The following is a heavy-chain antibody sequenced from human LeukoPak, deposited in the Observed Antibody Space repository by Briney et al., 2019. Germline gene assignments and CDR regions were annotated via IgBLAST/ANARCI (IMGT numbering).Heavy chain of an antibody. CDR1: GGSIRSSNW. D-gene: IGHD2-21*02. CDR2: TYHRRST. J-gene: IGHJ4*02. Sequence: PETLPLTCAVCGGSIRSSNWWRWVRQRPGKGLEWIGETYHRRSTNYHPSLKSRFTISVDKSKNPFSLKLSSVTAADTAVYYCARVRHVVVTAIIDYWGQGTLVTVSS. CDR3: ARVRHVVVTAIIDY. V-gene: IGHV4-4*03.